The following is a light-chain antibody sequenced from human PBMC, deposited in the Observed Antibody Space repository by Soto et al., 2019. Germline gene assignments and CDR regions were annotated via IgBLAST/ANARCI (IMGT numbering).Light chain of an antibody. Sequence: IQMTHSPSSLSASVNDRVTITCRASQSISSYLNWYQQKPGKAPKLLIYAASSLQSGVPSRFSGSGSGTDFTLTISSLQPEDFATYYCLQDYNYPLTFGGGTKVDIK. J-gene: IGKJ4*01. CDR2: AAS. V-gene: IGKV1-6*01. CDR1: QSISSY. CDR3: LQDYNYPLT.